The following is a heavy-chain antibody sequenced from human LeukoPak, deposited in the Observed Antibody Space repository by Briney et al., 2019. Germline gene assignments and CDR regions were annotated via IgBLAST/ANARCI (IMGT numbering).Heavy chain of an antibody. CDR1: GYTFTNYG. D-gene: IGHD2-15*01. CDR2: ISTYDHDT. J-gene: IGHJ5*02. CDR3: VRDYFCSGGTCDDCFDP. V-gene: IGHV1-18*01. Sequence: ASVKVSCKASGYTFTNYGISWVRQAPGQGLEWMAWISTYDHDTNYAQKFRGRVTITTDTSTSTAYMELRSLGSADTAVYYCVRDYFCSGGTCDDCFDPWGQGTLVTVSS.